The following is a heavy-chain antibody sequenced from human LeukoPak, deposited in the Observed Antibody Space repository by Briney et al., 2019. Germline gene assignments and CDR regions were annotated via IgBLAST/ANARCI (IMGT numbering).Heavy chain of an antibody. CDR2: IYLGGNT. J-gene: IGHJ4*02. D-gene: IGHD2-2*01. CDR1: GFTVSSNY. Sequence: GGSLRLSCAASGFTVSSNYMTWVRQAPGKGLEWVSIIYLGGNTYYPDSVKGRFTISTDNSKNTLHLQMNSLRAEDTAVYYCARGARSCSSTRCYAYYFDYRGQGTLVTVSS. V-gene: IGHV3-53*01. CDR3: ARGARSCSSTRCYAYYFDY.